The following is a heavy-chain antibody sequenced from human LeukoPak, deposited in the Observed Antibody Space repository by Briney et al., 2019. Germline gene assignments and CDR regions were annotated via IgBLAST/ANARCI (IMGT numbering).Heavy chain of an antibody. J-gene: IGHJ6*01. V-gene: IGHV3-21*01. D-gene: IGHD2-15*01. CDR1: GFTFSSYT. Sequence: PGGSLRLSCAASGFTFSSYTMNWVRQAPGKGLEWVSYISSSSSYIYYADSVKGRFTISRDNAENSLYLQMNSLRAEDTAVYYCARGSEGYCSGGGCYYGLDVWGQGTTVIVSS. CDR3: ARGSEGYCSGGGCYYGLDV. CDR2: ISSSSSYI.